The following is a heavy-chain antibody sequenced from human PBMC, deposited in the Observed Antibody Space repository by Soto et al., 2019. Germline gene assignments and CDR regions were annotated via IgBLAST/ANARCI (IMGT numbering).Heavy chain of an antibody. CDR1: GFTFSSYA. J-gene: IGHJ4*02. D-gene: IGHD3-22*01. Sequence: GGSLRLSCAASGFTFSSYAMHRVRQAPGKGLEWVAVISYDGSNKYYADSVKGRFTISRDNSKNTLYLQMNSLRAEDTAVYYCARDPISDIRYYDSSGILDYWGQGTLVTVSS. V-gene: IGHV3-30-3*01. CDR2: ISYDGSNK. CDR3: ARDPISDIRYYDSSGILDY.